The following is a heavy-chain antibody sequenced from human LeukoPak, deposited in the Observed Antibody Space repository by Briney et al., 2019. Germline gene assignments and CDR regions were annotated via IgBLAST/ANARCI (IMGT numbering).Heavy chain of an antibody. Sequence: SETLSLTCTVSGGSINTPNYYWGWIRQTPGKGLEWIGNIFYSGGTYYSPSLTSRVTISLDTSRNQFSLKLSSVTAADTAVYYCARVGATIYYYYYMDVWGKGTTVTISS. CDR3: ARVGATIYYYYYMDV. CDR2: IFYSGGT. D-gene: IGHD1-26*01. CDR1: GGSINTPNYY. J-gene: IGHJ6*03. V-gene: IGHV4-39*07.